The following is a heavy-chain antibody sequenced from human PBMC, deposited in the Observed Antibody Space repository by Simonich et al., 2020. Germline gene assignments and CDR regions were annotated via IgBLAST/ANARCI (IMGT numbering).Heavy chain of an antibody. CDR3: AREYSSSSDPYWYFDL. J-gene: IGHJ2*01. CDR1: GFTFSSYW. V-gene: IGHV3-7*01. D-gene: IGHD6-6*01. CDR2: RKQDGREK. Sequence: EVQLVESGGGLVQPGGSLRLSCAASGFTFSSYWMSWVRQAPGKGLGWVANRKQDGREKYYVDSVKCRFTISRDNAKNSLYLQMNSLRAEDTAVYYCAREYSSSSDPYWYFDLWGRGTLVTVSS.